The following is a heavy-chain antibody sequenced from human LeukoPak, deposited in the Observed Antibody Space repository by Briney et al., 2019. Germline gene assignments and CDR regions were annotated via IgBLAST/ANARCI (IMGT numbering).Heavy chain of an antibody. CDR1: GYSIISGYY. V-gene: IGHV4-38-2*01. J-gene: IGHJ4*02. D-gene: IGHD2-15*01. Sequence: SETLSLTCAVSGYSIISGYYWGWIRQPPGKGLEWIGSIYHSGSTYYNPSLKSRVTISVDTSKNQFSLKLSSVTAADTAVYYCARRGYCSGGACYSFDYWGQGTLVTVSS. CDR3: ARRGYCSGGACYSFDY. CDR2: IYHSGST.